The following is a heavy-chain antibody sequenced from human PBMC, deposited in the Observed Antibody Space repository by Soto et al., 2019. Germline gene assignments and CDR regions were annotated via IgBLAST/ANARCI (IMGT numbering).Heavy chain of an antibody. Sequence: GGSLRLSCAASGFAFSDSEMNWVRQAPGKGLEWVSYISRSGSATNHADSVKGRFTISRDNAKNSVHLQMNSLRDEDTAVYYCASWYYPADYWGQGTLITVSS. CDR3: ASWYYPADY. CDR2: ISRSGSAT. D-gene: IGHD3-10*01. J-gene: IGHJ4*02. V-gene: IGHV3-48*03. CDR1: GFAFSDSE.